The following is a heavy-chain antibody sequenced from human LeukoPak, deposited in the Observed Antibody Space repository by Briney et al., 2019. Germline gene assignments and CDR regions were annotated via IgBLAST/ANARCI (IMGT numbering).Heavy chain of an antibody. CDR1: GFTFSSYA. CDR3: AREFGHNRWYFDY. V-gene: IGHV3-30*04. J-gene: IGHJ4*02. D-gene: IGHD5-24*01. CDR2: VSADGRTQ. Sequence: GGSLRLSCAASGFTFSSYAMHWVRQAPGKGLEWVTVVSADGRTQLYSDSVKGRFTVSRDNSLNTLHLQMNSLKTEDTAVYYCAREFGHNRWYFDYWGQGALVTVSS.